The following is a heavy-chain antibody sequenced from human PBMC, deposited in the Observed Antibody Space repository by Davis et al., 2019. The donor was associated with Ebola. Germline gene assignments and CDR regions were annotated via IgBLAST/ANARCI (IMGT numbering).Heavy chain of an antibody. CDR1: GFTFSSYS. Sequence: GESLKISCAASGFTFSSYSTNWVRQAPGKGLEWVSYISSSSSTIYYADSVKGRFTISRDNSNNTVYMQMNSLRPEDTALYYCARDFGLAAAGTAFDYWGQGTLVTVSS. CDR2: ISSSSSTI. CDR3: ARDFGLAAAGTAFDY. J-gene: IGHJ4*02. V-gene: IGHV3-48*01. D-gene: IGHD6-13*01.